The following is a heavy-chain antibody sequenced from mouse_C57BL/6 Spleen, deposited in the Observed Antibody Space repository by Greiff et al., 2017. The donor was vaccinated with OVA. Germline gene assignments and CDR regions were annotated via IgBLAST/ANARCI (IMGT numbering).Heavy chain of an antibody. CDR1: GYTFTSYW. J-gene: IGHJ2*01. CDR3: AREGTTTVVAHFDY. CDR2: IDPSDSYT. Sequence: VQLQQPGAELVRPGTSVKLSCKASGYTFTSYWMHWVKQRPGQGLEWIGVIDPSDSYTNYNQKFKGKATLTVDTSSSTAYMQLSSLTSEDSAVYYCAREGTTTVVAHFDYWGQGTTLTVSS. D-gene: IGHD1-1*01. V-gene: IGHV1-59*01.